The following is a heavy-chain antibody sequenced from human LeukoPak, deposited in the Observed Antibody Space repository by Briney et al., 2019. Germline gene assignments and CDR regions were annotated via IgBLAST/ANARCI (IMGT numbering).Heavy chain of an antibody. D-gene: IGHD5-12*01. J-gene: IGHJ4*02. Sequence: ASVKVSCKASGYTFTSYGIIWVRQAPGQGLEWMGRINSNSGDTIYAQKFQGRVTMTRDTSISTAYMELSSLKSDDTAIYYCARDVPMGGGYSAYDRGDHWGQGTLVTVSS. CDR3: ARDVPMGGGYSAYDRGDH. CDR2: INSNSGDT. V-gene: IGHV1-2*06. CDR1: GYTFTSYG.